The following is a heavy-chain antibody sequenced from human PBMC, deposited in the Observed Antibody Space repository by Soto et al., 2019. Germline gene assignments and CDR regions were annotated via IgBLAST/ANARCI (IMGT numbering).Heavy chain of an antibody. J-gene: IGHJ5*02. D-gene: IGHD3-3*01. CDR2: INPSGGST. CDR1: GYTFTSYY. V-gene: IGHV1-46*01. CDR3: ARDRLEYYDFWSGYYPSWLDP. Sequence: ASVKVSCKASGYTFTSYYMHWVRQAPAQELKSMGIINPSGGSTSCAQKFQGRVTMTRASSTSAFYMELTSLRSEETAVYSCARDRLEYYDFWSGYYPSWLDPWGQGTRVTVAS.